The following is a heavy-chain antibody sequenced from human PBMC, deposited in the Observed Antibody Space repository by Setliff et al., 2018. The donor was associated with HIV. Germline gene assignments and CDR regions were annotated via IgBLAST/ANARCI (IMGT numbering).Heavy chain of an antibody. CDR2: INANTGNP. J-gene: IGHJ5*02. D-gene: IGHD3-10*01. CDR1: GYVFTTYV. V-gene: IGHV7-4-1*02. CDR3: ARDYNYASGTYNWFDP. Sequence: GASVKVSCKASGYVFTTYVINWVRQAPGRGLELMGWINANTGNPRYAPGFTGRFVFSLDTSATTAHPQINGLKTDDTAVYYCARDYNYASGTYNWFDPWGQGTLVTVSS.